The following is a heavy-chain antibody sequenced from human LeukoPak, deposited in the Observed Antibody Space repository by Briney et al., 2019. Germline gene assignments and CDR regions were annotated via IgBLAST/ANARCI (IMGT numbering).Heavy chain of an antibody. J-gene: IGHJ4*02. CDR3: AKEARYRGTIFGVVTEEFDY. D-gene: IGHD3-3*01. Sequence: PGGSLRLSCAASGFTFSSYWMSWVRQAPGKGLEWVSAISGSGGSTYYADSVKGRFTISRDNSKNTLYLQMNSLRAEDTAVYYCAKEARYRGTIFGVVTEEFDYWGQGTLVTVSS. CDR1: GFTFSSYW. V-gene: IGHV3-23*01. CDR2: ISGSGGST.